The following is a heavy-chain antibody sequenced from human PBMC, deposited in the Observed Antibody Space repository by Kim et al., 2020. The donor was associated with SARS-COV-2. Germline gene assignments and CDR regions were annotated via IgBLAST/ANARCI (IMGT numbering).Heavy chain of an antibody. CDR1: GYTFTTYN. J-gene: IGHJ1*01. V-gene: IGHV1-3*04. D-gene: IGHD6-25*01. CDR3: VTGSGPA. Sequence: ASVKVSCKASGYTFTTYNIHWVRQAPGQGLDWMGWIHSGKGNTKYSQKFQGRVSISRDISANTAYMDLSSLGSEDTAIYSCVTGSGPAWGQGTLVTVSP. CDR2: IHSGKGNT.